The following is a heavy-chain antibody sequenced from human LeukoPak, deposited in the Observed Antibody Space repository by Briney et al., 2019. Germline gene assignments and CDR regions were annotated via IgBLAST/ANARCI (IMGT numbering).Heavy chain of an antibody. CDR2: IYYSGST. V-gene: IGHV4-31*03. CDR3: ARVERSTSYNTFDY. Sequence: PSQTLSLTCTVSGGSISSGGYYWSWIRQHPGKGLEWIGYIYYSGSTYYNPSLKSRVTISVDTSKNQFSLKLSPVTAADTAVYYCARVERSTSYNTFDYWGQGTLVTVSS. J-gene: IGHJ4*02. CDR1: GGSISSGGYY. D-gene: IGHD2-2*01.